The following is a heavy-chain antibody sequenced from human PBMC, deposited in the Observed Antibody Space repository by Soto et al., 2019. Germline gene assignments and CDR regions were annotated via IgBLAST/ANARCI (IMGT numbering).Heavy chain of an antibody. CDR3: VAEARVSETSYNAPKDYYYSAMDV. D-gene: IGHD3-10*01. J-gene: IGHJ6*02. CDR1: GDSVSSNSAA. V-gene: IGHV6-1*01. Sequence: QTLSLTCAISGDSVSSNSAAWNWIRQSPSRGLEWLGRTYYRSRWYTDYAVSVKSRITINPDTSKNQFSLQLNSVTPEDTAVYYCVAEARVSETSYNAPKDYYYSAMDVWGQGTTVTVSS. CDR2: TYYRSRWYT.